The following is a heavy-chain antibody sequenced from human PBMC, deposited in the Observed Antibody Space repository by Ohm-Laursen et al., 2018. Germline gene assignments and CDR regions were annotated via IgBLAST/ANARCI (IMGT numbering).Heavy chain of an antibody. Sequence: SDTLSLTWTVSAGSITNYYWTWVRQPAGKGLEWIGRISSSGGTNYNPSLKSRVTMSVDTSKNQLSLKVNSVTAADTAVYYCARDLGFAAPMDVWGQGTTVTVSS. CDR1: AGSITNYY. CDR3: ARDLGFAAPMDV. CDR2: ISSSGGT. J-gene: IGHJ6*02. V-gene: IGHV4-4*07. D-gene: IGHD7-27*01.